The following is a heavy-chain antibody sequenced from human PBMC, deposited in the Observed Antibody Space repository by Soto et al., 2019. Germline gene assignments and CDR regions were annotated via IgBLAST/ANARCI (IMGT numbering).Heavy chain of an antibody. CDR1: GYSFTSYW. V-gene: IGHV5-10-1*01. Sequence: VESVTISREVSGYSFTSYWIRWVLQMPGKGLEWMGRIDPSDSYTNYSPSFQGHVTTSADKSISTAYLQWSSLKASDTAMYYCARNGSLEYSSSSVWFDPWGQGTLVTVSS. J-gene: IGHJ5*02. D-gene: IGHD6-6*01. CDR3: ARNGSLEYSSSSVWFDP. CDR2: IDPSDSYT.